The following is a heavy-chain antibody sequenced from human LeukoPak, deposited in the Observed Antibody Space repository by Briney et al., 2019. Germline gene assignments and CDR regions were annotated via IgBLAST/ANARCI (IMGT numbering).Heavy chain of an antibody. J-gene: IGHJ4*02. CDR1: GGSFSGYY. D-gene: IGHD3-22*01. CDR2: INHSGST. V-gene: IGHV4-34*01. Sequence: SETLSLTCAVYGGSFSGYYWSWIRQPPGKGLEWIGEINHSGSTNYNPSLESRVTISVDTSKNQFSLKLSSVTAADTAVYYCARVRSYYDSSGYYHVRACYFDYWGQGTLVTVSS. CDR3: ARVRSYYDSSGYYHVRACYFDY.